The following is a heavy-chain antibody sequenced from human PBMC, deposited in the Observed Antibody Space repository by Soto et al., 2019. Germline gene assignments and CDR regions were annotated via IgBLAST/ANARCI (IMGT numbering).Heavy chain of an antibody. CDR3: AHRVLRTVFGLVTTTAIYFDF. Sequence: QITLNESGPTLVKPTQTLTLTCTFSGFSLTTSGVGVGWIRQSPGKAPEWLALIYWDDDKRYSPSLNSRLTITKDTSKNQVVLTMANLDPADTATYYCAHRVLRTVFGLVTTTAIYFDFWGQGTPVAVSS. CDR2: IYWDDDK. CDR1: GFSLTTSGVG. V-gene: IGHV2-5*02. J-gene: IGHJ4*02. D-gene: IGHD3-3*01.